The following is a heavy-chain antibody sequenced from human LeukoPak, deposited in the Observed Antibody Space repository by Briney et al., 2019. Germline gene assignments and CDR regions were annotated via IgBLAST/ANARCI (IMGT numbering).Heavy chain of an antibody. CDR3: ARECGGDCYSGIGFDP. J-gene: IGHJ5*02. V-gene: IGHV4-61*02. Sequence: SETLSLTCTVSGGSISSGSYYWSWIRQPAGKGLEWIGRIYNSGNTNYNPSLKSRVTISVDKSKNQFSLKLSSVTAADTAVYYCARECGGDCYSGIGFDPWGQGTLVTVSS. CDR2: IYNSGNT. CDR1: GGSISSGSYY. D-gene: IGHD2-21*02.